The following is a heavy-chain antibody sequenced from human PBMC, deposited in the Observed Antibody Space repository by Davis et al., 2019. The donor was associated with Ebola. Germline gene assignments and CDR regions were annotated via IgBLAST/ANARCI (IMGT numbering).Heavy chain of an antibody. CDR2: ISSSSSYI. D-gene: IGHD6-13*01. CDR1: GFTVSSNY. Sequence: PGGSLRLSCAASGFTVSSNYMNWVRQAPGKGLEWVSSISSSSSYIYQADSVKGRFTISRDNAKNSLYLQMNSLRAEDTAVYYCARWGQGSSWHVDYWGQGTLVTVSS. CDR3: ARWGQGSSWHVDY. J-gene: IGHJ4*02. V-gene: IGHV3-21*01.